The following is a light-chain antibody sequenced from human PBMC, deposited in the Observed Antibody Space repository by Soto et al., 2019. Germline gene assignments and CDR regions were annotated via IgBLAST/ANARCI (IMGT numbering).Light chain of an antibody. CDR2: GAS. V-gene: IGKV3-20*01. J-gene: IGKJ1*01. Sequence: EIVFTQSPCILFLSPGERATLYCRASQSVSSSYLAWYQQKPGQAPRLLIYGASSRATGIPDRFSGSGSGTDFTLTISRLEPEDFAVYYCQQYCSSPETFGQGTKVDI. CDR3: QQYCSSPET. CDR1: QSVSSSY.